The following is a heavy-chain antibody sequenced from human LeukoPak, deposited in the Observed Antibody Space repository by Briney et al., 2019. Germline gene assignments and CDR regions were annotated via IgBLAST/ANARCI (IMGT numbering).Heavy chain of an antibody. CDR3: AKNSGYYHPYCIDS. D-gene: IGHD3-22*01. Sequence: PSETLSLTCIVSGYSISSGYYWDWIRQPPGKGLEWIGNIYHSRSTYYNPSLKSRVTISVDTSKNQFSLKLNSVTAADTAVYYCAKNSGYYHPYCIDSWGQGTLVTVSS. J-gene: IGHJ4*02. CDR1: GYSISSGYY. V-gene: IGHV4-38-2*02. CDR2: IYHSRST.